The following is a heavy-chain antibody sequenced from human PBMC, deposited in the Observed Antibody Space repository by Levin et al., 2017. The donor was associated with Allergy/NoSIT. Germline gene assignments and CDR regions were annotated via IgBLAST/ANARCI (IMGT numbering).Heavy chain of an antibody. J-gene: IGHJ5*01. CDR2: INTHSGEP. V-gene: IGHV1-2*02. D-gene: IGHD3-10*01. CDR1: GYRFTDYY. CDR3: ARNCWTTLRGVPFDS. Sequence: VASVKVSCKASGYRFTDYYIQWLRQAPGQGLEWLGWINTHSGEPQYAQKFQGKIIMTRDTSISTAYMQLSGLRSDDTALYYCARNCWTTLRGVPFDSWGQGTLVTVSS.